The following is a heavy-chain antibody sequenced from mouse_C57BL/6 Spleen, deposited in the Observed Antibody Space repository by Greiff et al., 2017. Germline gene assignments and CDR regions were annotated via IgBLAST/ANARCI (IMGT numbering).Heavy chain of an antibody. CDR3: ARTYDGGAWFAY. Sequence: QVQLKQPGAELVKPGASVKLSCKASGYTFTSYWMQWVKQRPGQGLEWIGEIDPSDSYTNYNQKFKGKATLTVDTSSSTAYMQLSRLTSEDSAGYYCARTYDGGAWFAYWGQGTLVTVSA. V-gene: IGHV1-50*01. D-gene: IGHD2-12*01. CDR2: IDPSDSYT. CDR1: GYTFTSYW. J-gene: IGHJ3*01.